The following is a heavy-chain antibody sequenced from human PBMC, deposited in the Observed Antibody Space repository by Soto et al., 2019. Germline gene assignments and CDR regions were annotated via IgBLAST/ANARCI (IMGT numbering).Heavy chain of an antibody. Sequence: GGSLRLSCAASGFTFSSYSMNWVRQAPGKGLEWVSYISSSSSTIYYADSVKGRFTISRDNAKNSLYLQMNSLRAEDTAVYYCARELGDIVNPTEAMDVWGKGTTVTVSS. CDR2: ISSSSSTI. V-gene: IGHV3-48*01. D-gene: IGHD2-15*01. CDR3: ARELGDIVNPTEAMDV. CDR1: GFTFSSYS. J-gene: IGHJ6*04.